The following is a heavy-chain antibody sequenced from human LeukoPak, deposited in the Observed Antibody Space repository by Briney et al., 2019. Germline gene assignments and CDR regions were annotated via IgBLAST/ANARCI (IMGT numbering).Heavy chain of an antibody. D-gene: IGHD3-16*02. V-gene: IGHV4-59*01. CDR2: IYYSGST. J-gene: IGHJ4*02. CDR3: ARVRLGELSHPIDY. Sequence: SETLSLTCTVSGGSISSYYWSWIRQPPGKGLEWIGYIYYSGSTNYNPSLKSRVTISVDTSKNQFSLKLSSVTAADTAVYYCARVRLGELSHPIDYWGQGTLVTVSS. CDR1: GGSISSYY.